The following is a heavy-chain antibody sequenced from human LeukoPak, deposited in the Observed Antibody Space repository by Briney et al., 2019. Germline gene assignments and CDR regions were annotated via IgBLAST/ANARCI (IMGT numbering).Heavy chain of an antibody. CDR2: ISSSSSTI. D-gene: IGHD5-12*01. Sequence: GGSLRLSCAASGFTFSSYSMNWVRQAPGKGLEWVSYISSSSSTIYYADSVKGRFTISRDNAKNSLYLQMNSLRAEDTAVYYCAGAGNSGYDYTLSYFDYWGQGTLVTVSS. J-gene: IGHJ4*02. CDR1: GFTFSSYS. V-gene: IGHV3-48*01. CDR3: AGAGNSGYDYTLSYFDY.